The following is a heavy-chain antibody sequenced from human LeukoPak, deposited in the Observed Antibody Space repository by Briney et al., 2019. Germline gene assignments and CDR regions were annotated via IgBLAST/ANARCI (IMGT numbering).Heavy chain of an antibody. CDR1: GFTFSSYG. Sequence: QPGGSLRLSCAASGFTFSSYGMHWVRQAPGKGLEWVAVISYDGSNKYYADSVKGRFTISRDNSKNTLYLQMNSLRAEDTAVYYCAKDLGGSFFGPWGQGTLVTVSS. V-gene: IGHV3-30*18. J-gene: IGHJ5*02. CDR2: ISYDGSNK. CDR3: AKDLGGSFFGP. D-gene: IGHD1-26*01.